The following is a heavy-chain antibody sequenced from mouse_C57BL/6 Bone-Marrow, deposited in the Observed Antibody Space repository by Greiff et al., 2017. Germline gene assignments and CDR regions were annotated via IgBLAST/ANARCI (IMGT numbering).Heavy chain of an antibody. J-gene: IGHJ2*01. V-gene: IGHV1-69*01. CDR1: GYTFTSYW. CDR2: IDPSDSYT. CDR3: ARYLGPISTVVASDY. D-gene: IGHD1-1*01. Sequence: QVQLQQPGAELVMPGASVKLSCKASGYTFTSYWMHWVKQRPGQGLEWIGEIDPSDSYTNYNQKVKGKSTLTVDKSYSTAYLQISILTSEDSAVYYCARYLGPISTVVASDYWGQGTTLTVSA.